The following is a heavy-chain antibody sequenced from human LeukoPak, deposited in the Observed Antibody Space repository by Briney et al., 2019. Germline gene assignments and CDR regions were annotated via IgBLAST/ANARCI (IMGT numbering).Heavy chain of an antibody. J-gene: IGHJ6*03. Sequence: PGRSLRLSCAASGFTFSSYAMHWVRQAPGKGLEWVAVKSNDGGNENYADSVKGRFTISRDNSKNTLYLQMNSLRAEDTAVYYCARDPVGSGSYYMDVWGEGTTVTISS. D-gene: IGHD1-26*01. CDR3: ARDPVGSGSYYMDV. V-gene: IGHV3-30*16. CDR1: GFTFSSYA. CDR2: KSNDGGNE.